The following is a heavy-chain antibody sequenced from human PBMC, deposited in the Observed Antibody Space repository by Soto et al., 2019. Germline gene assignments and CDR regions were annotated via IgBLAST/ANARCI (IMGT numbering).Heavy chain of an antibody. J-gene: IGHJ5*02. V-gene: IGHV3-49*03. CDR1: GFTFGDYA. CDR3: ARGRAGFFWSGRRDNWFDP. D-gene: IGHD3-3*01. Sequence: GGSLRLSCTASGFTFGDYAMSWFRQAPGKGLEWVGLIRSKAYGGTTEYAASVKGRFTISRDDSKSIAYLQMNSLKTEDTAVYYCARGRAGFFWSGRRDNWFDPWGQGTLVTVSS. CDR2: IRSKAYGGTT.